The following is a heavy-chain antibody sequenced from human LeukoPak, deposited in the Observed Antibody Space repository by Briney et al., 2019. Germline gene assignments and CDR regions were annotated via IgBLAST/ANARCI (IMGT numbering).Heavy chain of an antibody. D-gene: IGHD3-22*01. Sequence: SETLSLTCTVSGGSISSSSYYWGWIRQPPGKGLEWIGSIYYSGRTYYNPSLKSRVTISVDTSKNQFSLKLSSVTAADTAVYYCARHLIETYYYDSSGYYPLRNWFDPWGQGTLVTVSS. CDR1: GGSISSSSYY. V-gene: IGHV4-39*01. CDR3: ARHLIETYYYDSSGYYPLRNWFDP. CDR2: IYYSGRT. J-gene: IGHJ5*02.